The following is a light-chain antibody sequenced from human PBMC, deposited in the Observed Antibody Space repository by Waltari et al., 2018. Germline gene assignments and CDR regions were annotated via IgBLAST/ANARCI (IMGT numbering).Light chain of an antibody. CDR2: GAS. CDR3: QQYGTPYIT. J-gene: IGKJ3*01. Sequence: EIVLTQSPGTLSLSPGERATLSCRASQSVSHNYLAWYQQKPGQVPSILIYGASSRATGIPDRFSGSWSGTDFTLTISRLEPEDFAMYYCQQYGTPYITFGPGTKVDIK. CDR1: QSVSHNY. V-gene: IGKV3-20*01.